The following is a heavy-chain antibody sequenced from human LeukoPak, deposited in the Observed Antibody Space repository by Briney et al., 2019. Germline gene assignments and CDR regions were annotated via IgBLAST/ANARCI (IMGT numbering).Heavy chain of an antibody. CDR3: ARGELLRAFDI. J-gene: IGHJ3*02. CDR1: GFTFDDYG. Sequence: GGSLRLSCAASGFTFDDYGMSWVRQVPGKGLEWVSGINWSGGSTAYADSVQGRFTISRDNAKNSLYLHMNSLRAEDTSLYYCARGELLRAFDIWGQGTMVTVSS. CDR2: INWSGGST. V-gene: IGHV3-20*04. D-gene: IGHD1-7*01.